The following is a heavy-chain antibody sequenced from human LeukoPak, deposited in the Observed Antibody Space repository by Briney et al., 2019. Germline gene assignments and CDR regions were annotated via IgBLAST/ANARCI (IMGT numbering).Heavy chain of an antibody. V-gene: IGHV3-21*01. J-gene: IGHJ4*02. CDR3: ARLAAAGTSSHFDY. CDR1: GFTFSSYS. D-gene: IGHD6-13*01. Sequence: GGSLRLSCAASGFTFSSYSMNWVRQAPGKRLEWVSSISSSSSYIYYADSVKGRFTISRDNAKNSLYLQMNSLRAEDTAVYYCARLAAAGTSSHFDYWGQGTLVTVSS. CDR2: ISSSSSYI.